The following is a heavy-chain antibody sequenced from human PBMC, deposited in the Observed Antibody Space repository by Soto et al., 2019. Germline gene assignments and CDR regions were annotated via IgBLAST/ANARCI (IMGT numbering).Heavy chain of an antibody. Sequence: GGSLRLSCAVSGFTFDDNAMHWVRQAPEKGLEWVSGINWKSDIGYADSVKGRFTISRDNAENSLYLQMSSLRAEDTALYYCAISQDRGGRTTFIYWGQGTQVTVSS. V-gene: IGHV3-9*01. D-gene: IGHD3-16*01. CDR1: GFTFDDNA. J-gene: IGHJ4*02. CDR3: AISQDRGGRTTFIY. CDR2: INWKSDI.